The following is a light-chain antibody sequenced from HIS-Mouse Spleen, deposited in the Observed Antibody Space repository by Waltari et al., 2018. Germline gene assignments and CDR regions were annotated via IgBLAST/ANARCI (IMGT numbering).Light chain of an antibody. CDR1: QSIRSG. CDR3: QQYNSYSMYT. CDR2: KES. J-gene: IGKJ2*01. Sequence: DIQMTQSPSTLSASVGDRVTLTCRASQSIRSGLAWYQQKPGKAPNILIYKESSLESGVPSRFSGSGSGTEFTLTISSLQPDDFATYYCQQYNSYSMYTFGQGTKLEIK. V-gene: IGKV1-5*03.